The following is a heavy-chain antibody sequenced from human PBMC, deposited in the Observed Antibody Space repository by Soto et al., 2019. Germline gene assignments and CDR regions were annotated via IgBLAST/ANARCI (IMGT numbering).Heavy chain of an antibody. V-gene: IGHV3-23*01. J-gene: IGHJ3*02. CDR1: GFTFSRYA. CDR2: ISGSGGST. Sequence: PGVSLRLSCSGSGFTFSRYAMSWVRQAPGKGLEWVSAISGSGGSTYYADSVQGRFTISRDNSTNTLYLQMTSLTAEDTAVYYCAKPHLLRLGGLSVNSDDAFTIWGEGKMVTVSS. CDR3: AKPHLLRLGGLSVNSDDAFTI. D-gene: IGHD3-16*02.